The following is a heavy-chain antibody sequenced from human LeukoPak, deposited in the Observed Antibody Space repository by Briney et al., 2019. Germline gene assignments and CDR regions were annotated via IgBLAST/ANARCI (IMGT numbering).Heavy chain of an antibody. D-gene: IGHD1-26*01. J-gene: IGHJ4*02. CDR1: GASIDTYY. CDR3: ANGGNSGSYFED. Sequence: SETLSLTCTVSGASIDTYYWSWVRQPAGKGLEWIGRMYTRGRTHYSPSLESRLTMSEDTSKNQFSLKLTSVTAADTAVYYCANGGNSGSYFEDWGQGTLVTVSS. V-gene: IGHV4-4*07. CDR2: MYTRGRT.